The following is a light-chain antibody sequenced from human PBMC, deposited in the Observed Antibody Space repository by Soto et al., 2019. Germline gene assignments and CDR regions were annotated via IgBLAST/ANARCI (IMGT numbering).Light chain of an antibody. CDR2: EVV. V-gene: IGLV2-8*01. Sequence: QSALTQPPSASGSPGQSVTISCTGTKSDIGVYDFVSWYQHHPGKAPRLIIYEVVQRPSGVPDRFSGSKSGNTASLTISDPQGEDEADYYCSSYTTNNTVVFGGGTKLTVL. CDR1: KSDIGVYDF. J-gene: IGLJ2*01. CDR3: SSYTTNNTVV.